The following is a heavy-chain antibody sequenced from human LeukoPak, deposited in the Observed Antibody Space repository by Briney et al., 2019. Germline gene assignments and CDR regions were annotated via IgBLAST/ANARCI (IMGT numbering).Heavy chain of an antibody. Sequence: GASVKVSCKASGYTFTGYYMHWVRQAPGQGLEWMGWISAYNGNTNYAQKLQGRVTMTTDTSTSTAYMELRSLRSDDTAVYYCARDQGEEWELLLDYWGQGTLVTVSS. CDR1: GYTFTGYY. V-gene: IGHV1-18*04. D-gene: IGHD1-26*01. CDR2: ISAYNGNT. CDR3: ARDQGEEWELLLDY. J-gene: IGHJ4*02.